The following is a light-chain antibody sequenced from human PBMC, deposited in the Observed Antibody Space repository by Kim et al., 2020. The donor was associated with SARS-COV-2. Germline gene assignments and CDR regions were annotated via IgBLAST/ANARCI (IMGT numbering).Light chain of an antibody. Sequence: GQRVTISCSGSSYNIGSNYVYWYQQLPGTAPKLLIYRNNQRPSGVPDRFSGSKSGTSASLAISGLRSEDEADYYCAAWDDSLSGRVFGGGTQLTVL. V-gene: IGLV1-47*01. CDR1: SYNIGSNY. CDR2: RNN. CDR3: AAWDDSLSGRV. J-gene: IGLJ3*02.